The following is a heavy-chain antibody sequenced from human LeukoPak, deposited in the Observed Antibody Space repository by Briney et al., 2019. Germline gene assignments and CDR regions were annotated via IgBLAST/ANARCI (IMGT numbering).Heavy chain of an antibody. D-gene: IGHD6-19*01. V-gene: IGHV1-18*04. J-gene: IGHJ4*02. CDR2: ISGYNGNT. CDR3: ARDLFRIGKWLANALDY. CDR1: GHTFTSYY. Sequence: ASVKVSCKASGHTFTSYYFHWVRQAPGQGLEGMGWISGYNGNTNYAQKFQGRVTMTTDRYKSTDYMEMRRLRDGDTAVYYCARDLFRIGKWLANALDYWGQGTLVTVAS.